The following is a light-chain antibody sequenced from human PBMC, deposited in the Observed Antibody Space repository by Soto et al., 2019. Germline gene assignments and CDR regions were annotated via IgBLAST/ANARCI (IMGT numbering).Light chain of an antibody. CDR1: QSVSSY. J-gene: IGKJ5*01. V-gene: IGKV3-11*01. CDR2: DAS. Sequence: EIVLTQSPATLSLSPGERATLSCRASQSVSSYLAWYQQKPGQAPRLLIYDASNRATGIPARFSGSGSGTDFTLTISSLEPEDFALYYCQQRSNWPFFGQGTRLEIK. CDR3: QQRSNWPF.